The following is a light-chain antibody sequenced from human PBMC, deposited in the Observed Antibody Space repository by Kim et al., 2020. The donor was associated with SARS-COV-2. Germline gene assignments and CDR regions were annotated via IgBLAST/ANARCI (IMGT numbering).Light chain of an antibody. CDR1: SSDVGGYNY. CDR3: SSYTTTSLYV. J-gene: IGLJ1*01. Sequence: QSALTQSASVSGSPGQSSTISCTGTSSDVGGYNYVSWYQQHPGKAPKLMIYDVTNRPSGVSNRFSGSKSGNTASLTISGLQAEDEADYYCSSYTTTSLYVFGTGTKFTVL. CDR2: DVT. V-gene: IGLV2-14*03.